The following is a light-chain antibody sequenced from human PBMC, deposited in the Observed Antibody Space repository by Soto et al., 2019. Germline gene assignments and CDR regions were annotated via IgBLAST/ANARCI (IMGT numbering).Light chain of an antibody. CDR1: SSNIGAGYD. CDR2: GNS. V-gene: IGLV1-40*01. CDR3: QSYDSGLRGVV. Sequence: QSVLTQPPSVSGAPGQRVTISCTGSSSNIGAGYDVHWYQQLPGTAPKLLIYGNSNRPSGVPDRFSGSKSGTSASLAITGRQAEDEADYYCQSYDSGLRGVVFGGGTKVTVL. J-gene: IGLJ2*01.